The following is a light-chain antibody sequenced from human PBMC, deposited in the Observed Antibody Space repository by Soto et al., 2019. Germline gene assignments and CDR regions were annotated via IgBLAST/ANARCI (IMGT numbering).Light chain of an antibody. CDR2: GAS. Sequence: EIVMTQSPATLSVSPGERATLSCRASQSVSYNLAWYQQTPGQAPRLLIYGASTRATGIPARFSGSGSGTDFTLTISRLEPEDFATYYCQQSYSTPFVTFGQGTRLEIK. CDR3: QQSYSTPFVT. J-gene: IGKJ5*01. V-gene: IGKV3-15*01. CDR1: QSVSYN.